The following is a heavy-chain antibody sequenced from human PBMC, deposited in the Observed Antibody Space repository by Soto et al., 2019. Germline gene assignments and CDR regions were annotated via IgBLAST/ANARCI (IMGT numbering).Heavy chain of an antibody. CDR3: ARDRRLNMGFLERYKGMDV. J-gene: IGHJ6*02. D-gene: IGHD3-3*01. CDR1: VVSISSYY. Sequence: PSETLSLTCTVSVVSISSYYWSWIRHPPGKGLEWIGYIYYSGSTNYNPSLKSRVTISVDTSKNQFSLKLSSVTAADTAVYYCARDRRLNMGFLERYKGMDVLGQGTTVTVSS. V-gene: IGHV4-59*01. CDR2: IYYSGST.